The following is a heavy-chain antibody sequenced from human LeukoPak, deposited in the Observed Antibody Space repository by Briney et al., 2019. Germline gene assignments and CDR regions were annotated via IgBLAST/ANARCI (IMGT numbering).Heavy chain of an antibody. V-gene: IGHV4-59*01. CDR2: IDYSGYS. D-gene: IGHD3-3*01. J-gene: IGHJ4*02. CDR1: GGSISSYY. Sequence: KPSETLSLTCTVSGGSISSYYWTWIRQPPGKGLEWIAYIDYSGYSAYNPSLKSRLTISVDTSKDQFSLKLTSMTTADTAVYYCARMAGLTSFGHWGQGILVTVSS. CDR3: ARMAGLTSFGH.